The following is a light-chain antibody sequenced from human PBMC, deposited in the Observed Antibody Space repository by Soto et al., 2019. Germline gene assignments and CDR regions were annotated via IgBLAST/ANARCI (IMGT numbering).Light chain of an antibody. CDR2: GVY. Sequence: EIVMTQSPGTLSVSPGERATLSCRASQSVSVNLAWYQQKPGQAPRLLIYGVYTRATGIPARFSGSESGTEFTLTICSLQSEDFAVYDCQQYNDWPFTFGPGTKVDIK. V-gene: IGKV3-15*01. CDR3: QQYNDWPFT. J-gene: IGKJ3*01. CDR1: QSVSVN.